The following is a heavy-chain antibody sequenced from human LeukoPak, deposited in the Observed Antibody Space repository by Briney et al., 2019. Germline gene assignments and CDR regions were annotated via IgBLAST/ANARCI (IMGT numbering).Heavy chain of an antibody. CDR1: GVSISTYY. CDR3: ARGSGSYPYYFDY. Sequence: SETLSLTCTVSGVSISTYYWSWIRQPPGKGLEWIGYIYYSGSTNYNPSLKSRVTISVDTSKDQFSLKLSSVTAADTAVYYCARGSGSYPYYFDYWGQGTLVTVS. CDR2: IYYSGST. V-gene: IGHV4-59*01. D-gene: IGHD1-26*01. J-gene: IGHJ4*02.